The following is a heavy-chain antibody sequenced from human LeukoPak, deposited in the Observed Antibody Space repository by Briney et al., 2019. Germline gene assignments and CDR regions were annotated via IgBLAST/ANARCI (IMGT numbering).Heavy chain of an antibody. CDR2: IYYSGST. Sequence: SETLSLTCTVSGGSVSSSIYYWGWIRQPPGKGLEWIGSIYYSGSTYYNPSLKSRVTISVDTSKNQFSLKLSSVTAADTAVYYCARYYGDYGVDWFDPWGQGTLVTVSS. D-gene: IGHD4-17*01. V-gene: IGHV4-39*07. CDR3: ARYYGDYGVDWFDP. CDR1: GGSVSSSIYY. J-gene: IGHJ5*02.